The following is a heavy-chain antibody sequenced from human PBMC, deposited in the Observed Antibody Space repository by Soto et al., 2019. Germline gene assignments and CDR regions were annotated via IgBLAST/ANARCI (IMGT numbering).Heavy chain of an antibody. D-gene: IGHD6-19*01. V-gene: IGHV3-21*01. CDR2: ISSSSDYI. CDR1: GFTFSFSS. J-gene: IGHJ4*02. Sequence: EVQLVESGGGLVKPGGSLRLSCAASGFTFSFSSMNWVRQAPGKGLEWVSSISSSSDYIYYADSVKGRFTVSRDNGKNALYLQMNSLRAEDTAVYYCARDGSGWSRDCWGQGTLVTVSS. CDR3: ARDGSGWSRDC.